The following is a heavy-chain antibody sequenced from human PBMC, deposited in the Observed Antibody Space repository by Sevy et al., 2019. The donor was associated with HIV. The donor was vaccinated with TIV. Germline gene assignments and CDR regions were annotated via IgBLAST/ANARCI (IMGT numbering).Heavy chain of an antibody. CDR3: ARSMVRGNTPHLDTFHY. CDR2: IYTTGST. J-gene: IGHJ4*02. V-gene: IGHV4-61*02. D-gene: IGHD3-10*01. Sequence: SEILSLTCTVSGGSIRSGTYYWNWIRQPAGKRLEWIGRIYTTGSTDYNPSLKSRVTISVDTSKNQFSLTLSSVTAADTAVYYCARSMVRGNTPHLDTFHYWGQGTLVTVSS. CDR1: GGSIRSGTYY.